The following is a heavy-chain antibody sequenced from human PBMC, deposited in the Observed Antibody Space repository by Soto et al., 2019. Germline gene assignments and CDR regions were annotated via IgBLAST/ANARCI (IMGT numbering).Heavy chain of an antibody. CDR3: ARGGYGDL. CDR2: ISAHNGNT. J-gene: IGHJ1*01. Sequence: QVHLVQSGAEVKKPGASVKVSCKGSGYGFTTYGITWVRQAPGQGLEWMAWISAHNGNTNYAQKLQGRVTVTRDTTTSTAYMELRSLRSDGPAVEYCARGGYGDLWGQGALVTVSS. D-gene: IGHD3-10*01. V-gene: IGHV1-18*01. CDR1: GYGFTTYG.